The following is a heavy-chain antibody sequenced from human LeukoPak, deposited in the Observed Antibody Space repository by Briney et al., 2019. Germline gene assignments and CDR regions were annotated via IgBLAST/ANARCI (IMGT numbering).Heavy chain of an antibody. Sequence: GGSLKISCQGSGYSFSSYWIARVRQMLGKGLEWMGMIHPGDSSTRYSPSFQGQVTISVDKSISTAYLQWSSLKVSDTAMYYYACHLHSTVTIDGYFVYWGQGTLLTVSS. V-gene: IGHV5-51*01. CDR1: GYSFSSYW. J-gene: IGHJ4*02. CDR2: IHPGDSST. CDR3: ACHLHSTVTIDGYFVY. D-gene: IGHD4-17*01.